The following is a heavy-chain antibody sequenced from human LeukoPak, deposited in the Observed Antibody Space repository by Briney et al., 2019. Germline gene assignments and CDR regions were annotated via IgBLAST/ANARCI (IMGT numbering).Heavy chain of an antibody. Sequence: PGGSLRLSCAASGFTFSGYEMNWVRQAPGKGLEWVSYISNSGSTIYYADSVKGRFTISRDNAKNSLYLQMNSLRADDTAVYYCGRAFDYWGQGTLVTVS. V-gene: IGHV3-48*03. J-gene: IGHJ4*02. CDR3: GRAFDY. CDR2: ISNSGSTI. CDR1: GFTFSGYE.